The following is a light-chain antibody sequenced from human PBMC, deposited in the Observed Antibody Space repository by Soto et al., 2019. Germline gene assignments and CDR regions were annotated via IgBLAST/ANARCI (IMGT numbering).Light chain of an antibody. Sequence: QAVATQPPSVSGAPGQRVTISCTGSSSNIGAGYDVHWYQQLPGTAPKLLIYGNSNRPSGVPDRFSGSKSGTSASLAITGLQAEDEADYYCQSYDSSLRVFGGGTKVTVL. CDR1: SSNIGAGYD. CDR3: QSYDSSLRV. V-gene: IGLV1-40*01. CDR2: GNS. J-gene: IGLJ2*01.